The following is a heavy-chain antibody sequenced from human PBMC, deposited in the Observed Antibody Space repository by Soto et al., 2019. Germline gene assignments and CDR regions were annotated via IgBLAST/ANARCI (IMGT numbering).Heavy chain of an antibody. D-gene: IGHD5-18*01. CDR2: ISYDGSNK. CDR3: ARGRGGYSYGDPLDY. CDR1: GFTFSSYA. V-gene: IGHV3-30-3*01. J-gene: IGHJ4*02. Sequence: PGGSLRLSCAASGFTFSSYAMHWVRQAPGKGLEWVAVISYDGSNKYYAGSVKGRFTISRDNSKNTLYLQMNSLRAEDTAVYYCARGRGGYSYGDPLDYWGQGTLVTVSS.